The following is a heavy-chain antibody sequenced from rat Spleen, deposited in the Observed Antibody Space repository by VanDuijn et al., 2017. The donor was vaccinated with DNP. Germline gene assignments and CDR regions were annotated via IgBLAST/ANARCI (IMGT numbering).Heavy chain of an antibody. CDR2: ISYSGTT. D-gene: IGHD1-1*01. CDR3: ARWVRYFDY. J-gene: IGHJ2*01. Sequence: EVQLQESGPGLVKPSQSLSLTCSVTGYSITSNYWGWIRKFPGNKMEWMGYISYSGTTGYNPSLRSRISITRDTSKNQFFLHLNSVTTEDTATYYCARWVRYFDYWGHGVMVTVSS. V-gene: IGHV3-1*01. CDR1: GYSITSNY.